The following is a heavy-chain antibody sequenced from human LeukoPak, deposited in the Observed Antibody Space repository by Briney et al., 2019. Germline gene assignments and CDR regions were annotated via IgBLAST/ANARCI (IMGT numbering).Heavy chain of an antibody. CDR1: GYIFSSYH. V-gene: IGHV1-46*01. CDR3: AREGTFGYSSSSTDY. D-gene: IGHD6-6*01. J-gene: IGHJ4*02. Sequence: ASVKVSCKASGYIFSSYHIHWVRQAPGQGLEWMGIVNPGGGSTSFAQKFQGRVTMTRDTSTSTVYMELRSLRSEDTAVYYCAREGTFGYSSSSTDYWGQGTLVTVSS. CDR2: VNPGGGST.